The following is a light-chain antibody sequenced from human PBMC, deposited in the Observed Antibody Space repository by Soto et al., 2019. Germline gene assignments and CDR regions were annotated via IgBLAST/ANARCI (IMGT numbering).Light chain of an antibody. V-gene: IGKV1-39*01. CDR1: QSISSY. CDR2: AAS. CDR3: QQSYSTFVT. Sequence: PYSLSTSVGNRVTITCRASQSISSYLNWYQQKPGKAPKLLIYAASSLQSGVPSRFSGSGSGTDFTLTISSLQPEDFATYYCQQSYSTFVTFGQGTRLEIK. J-gene: IGKJ5*01.